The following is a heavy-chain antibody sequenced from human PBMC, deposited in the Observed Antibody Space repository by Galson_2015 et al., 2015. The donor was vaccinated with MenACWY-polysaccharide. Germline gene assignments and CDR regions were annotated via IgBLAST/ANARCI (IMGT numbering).Heavy chain of an antibody. CDR3: AGDPTTDFWGGYNEF. CDR2: ISYDGSRK. Sequence: SLRLSCAASGFAFSHYIMHWVRQAPGKGLEWVALISYDGSRKSYADSVKGRFTISRDNSKNTLFLQMNSLRAEDTAVYYCAGDPTTDFWGGYNEFWGQGTLVTVSS. D-gene: IGHD3-16*01. J-gene: IGHJ4*02. CDR1: GFAFSHYI. V-gene: IGHV3-30-3*01.